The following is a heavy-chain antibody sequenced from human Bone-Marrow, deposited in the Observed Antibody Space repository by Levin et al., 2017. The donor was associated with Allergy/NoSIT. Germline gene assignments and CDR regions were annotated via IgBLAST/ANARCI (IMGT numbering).Heavy chain of an antibody. CDR1: GFTFSNYG. CDR2: ISNDGSNK. J-gene: IGHJ6*03. Sequence: SCAASGFTFSNYGMLWVRQAPGKGLEWVAVISNDGSNKYYEDSVKGRFTISRDNSKNTLYLQMSSLRAEDTAIYYCAKGNQLLRGNYYYYYMDGWGKGATVTVSS. CDR3: AKGNQLLRGNYYYYYMDG. D-gene: IGHD5-12*01. V-gene: IGHV3-30*18.